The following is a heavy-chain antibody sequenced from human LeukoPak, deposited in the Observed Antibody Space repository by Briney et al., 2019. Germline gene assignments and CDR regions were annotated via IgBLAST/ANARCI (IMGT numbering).Heavy chain of an antibody. Sequence: ASVKVSCKASGYTFTSYAMHWVRQAPGQGLEWMGWISAYNGNTNYAQKFQGRVTITADKSTSTAYMELSSLRSEDTAVYYCARTLYDSSGYPYYMDVWGKGTTVTVSS. V-gene: IGHV1-3*01. D-gene: IGHD3-22*01. CDR1: GYTFTSYA. CDR3: ARTLYDSSGYPYYMDV. CDR2: ISAYNGNT. J-gene: IGHJ6*03.